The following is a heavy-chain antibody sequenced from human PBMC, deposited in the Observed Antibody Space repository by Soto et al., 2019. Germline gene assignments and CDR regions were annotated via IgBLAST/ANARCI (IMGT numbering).Heavy chain of an antibody. V-gene: IGHV4-59*01. Sequence: SDTLSLTFAVSGFSMKNYYWSWIRQPPGEGPEWIAYISQSGATDYNPSLRSRVTVSVDTPNNQYSLKLSSVTAADTAIYYCERPTGLSILSGSFQHLGQELLVTVSS. D-gene: IGHD3-10*01. CDR3: ERPTGLSILSGSFQH. CDR1: GFSMKNYY. J-gene: IGHJ1*01. CDR2: ISQSGAT.